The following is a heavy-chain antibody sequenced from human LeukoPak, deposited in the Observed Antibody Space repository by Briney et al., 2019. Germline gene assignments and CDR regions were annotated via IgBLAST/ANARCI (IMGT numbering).Heavy chain of an antibody. V-gene: IGHV3-73*01. CDR1: GFTFSGSA. CDR3: TPQYCSGGSCLRP. Sequence: PGGSLRLSCAVSGFTFSGSAMHWVRQASGKGLEWVGRIRSKANSYATAYAASVKGRFTISRDDSKNTAYLQMNSLKTEDTAVYYCTPQYCSGGSCLRPWGQGTLVTVSS. CDR2: IRSKANSYAT. D-gene: IGHD2-15*01. J-gene: IGHJ5*02.